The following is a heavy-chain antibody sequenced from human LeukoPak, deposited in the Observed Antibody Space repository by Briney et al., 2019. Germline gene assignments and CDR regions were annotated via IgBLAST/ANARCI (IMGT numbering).Heavy chain of an antibody. CDR2: IYPGDSDT. Sequence: KYGESLKISCKGSGYSFTSYWIGWVRQMPGKGLEWMGIIYPGDSDTRYSPSFQGQVTISADKSISTAYLQWSSLKASDTAMYYCATENYDSSGYYSNWFDPRGQGTLVTVSS. D-gene: IGHD3-22*01. J-gene: IGHJ5*02. CDR3: ATENYDSSGYYSNWFDP. CDR1: GYSFTSYW. V-gene: IGHV5-51*01.